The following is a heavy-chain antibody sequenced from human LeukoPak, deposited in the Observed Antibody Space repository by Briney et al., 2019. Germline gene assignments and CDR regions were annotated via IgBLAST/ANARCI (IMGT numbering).Heavy chain of an antibody. CDR3: ARGGIYDLDDSFDI. CDR2: IYTSGST. Sequence: SETLSLTCTVSGGSISSGSYYWSWIRQPAGKGLEWIGRIYTSGSTNYNPSLKSRVTISVDTSKNQFSLKLSFVTAADTAVYYCARGGIYDLDDSFDIWGQGTVVTVSS. J-gene: IGHJ3*02. CDR1: GGSISSGSYY. D-gene: IGHD6-13*01. V-gene: IGHV4-61*02.